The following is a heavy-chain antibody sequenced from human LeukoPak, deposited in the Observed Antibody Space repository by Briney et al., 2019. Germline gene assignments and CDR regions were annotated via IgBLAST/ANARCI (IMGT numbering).Heavy chain of an antibody. Sequence: PSETLSLTCAVSGDSISSGGYSWSWIRQPPGKGLEWIGYIYHSGSTYYNPSLKSRVTISVDRSKNQFSLKLSSVTAADTAVYYCARAAVVPAAIGWFDPWGQGTLVTVSS. CDR1: GDSISSGGYS. CDR2: IYHSGST. D-gene: IGHD2-2*01. V-gene: IGHV4-30-2*01. J-gene: IGHJ5*02. CDR3: ARAAVVPAAIGWFDP.